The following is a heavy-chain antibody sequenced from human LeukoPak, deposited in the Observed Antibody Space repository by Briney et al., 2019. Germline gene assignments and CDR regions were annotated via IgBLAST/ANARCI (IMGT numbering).Heavy chain of an antibody. Sequence: PSETLSLTCAVYGGSFSGYYWSWIRQPPGKGLEWIGEINHSGSTNYNPSLKSRVTISVDTSKNQFSLKLSSVTAADTAVYYCARTRGWHGGGFDYWGQGTLVTVPS. CDR3: ARTRGWHGGGFDY. CDR1: GGSFSGYY. CDR2: INHSGST. D-gene: IGHD6-19*01. V-gene: IGHV4-34*01. J-gene: IGHJ4*02.